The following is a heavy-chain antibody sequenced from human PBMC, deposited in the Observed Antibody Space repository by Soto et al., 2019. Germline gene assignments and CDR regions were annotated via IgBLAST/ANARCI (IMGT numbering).Heavy chain of an antibody. J-gene: IGHJ6*02. V-gene: IGHV4-39*07. CDR1: GGSLSRSCFY. CDR2: FYYSGST. CDR3: ARVGREYCISTSCYTGGYYYYGMDV. D-gene: IGHD2-2*02. Sequence: PSETPFPTCTVSGGSLSRSCFYWGWVRPPPGEGGGWVGGFYYSGSTYYNPSLKSRVTISVDTSDNLFSLKLSSVTAADTAVYYCARVGREYCISTSCYTGGYYYYGMDVWGQGTTVTVSS.